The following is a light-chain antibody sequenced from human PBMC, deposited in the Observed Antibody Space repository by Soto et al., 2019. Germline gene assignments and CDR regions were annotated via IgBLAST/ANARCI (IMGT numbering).Light chain of an antibody. CDR2: DVS. J-gene: IGLJ1*01. CDR1: SSDFGGYNY. CDR3: CSYTSSNSLV. V-gene: IGLV2-14*01. Sequence: QSVLTQPASVSGSPGQSITISCTGTSSDFGGYNYVSWYQQHPGRAPKALIYDVSNRPAGVSDRFSGSRSGNTASLTISGLHSEDEADYYCCSYTSSNSLVFGTGTKVTVL.